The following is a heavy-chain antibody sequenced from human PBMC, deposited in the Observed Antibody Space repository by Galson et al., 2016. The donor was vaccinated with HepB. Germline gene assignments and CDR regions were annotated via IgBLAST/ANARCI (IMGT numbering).Heavy chain of an antibody. V-gene: IGHV3-23*01. CDR1: GFTFGGYA. D-gene: IGHD5-24*01. Sequence: SLRLSCAGSGFTFGGYAMTWVRQAPGKGLEWVSSLSGSGFSTYYADSVKGRFTISRDNSKNTLYLDMNTLRADDTAVYYCARGSVIHGSRDGDWFELWGQGTLVTVSS. J-gene: IGHJ5*01. CDR3: ARGSVIHGSRDGDWFEL. CDR2: LSGSGFST.